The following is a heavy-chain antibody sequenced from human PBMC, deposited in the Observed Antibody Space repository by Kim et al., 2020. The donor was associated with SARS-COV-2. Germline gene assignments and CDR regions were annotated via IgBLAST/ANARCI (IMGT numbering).Heavy chain of an antibody. CDR2: ISGSGGST. CDR3: AKTPTPYDLLTGDYYGMDV. D-gene: IGHD3-9*01. Sequence: GGSLRLSCAASGFTFSSYAMSWVRQAPGKGLEWVSAISGSGGSTYYADSVKGRFTISRDNSKNTLYLQMNSLRAEDTAVYYCAKTPTPYDLLTGDYYGMDVWGQGTTVTVSS. V-gene: IGHV3-23*01. J-gene: IGHJ6*02. CDR1: GFTFSSYA.